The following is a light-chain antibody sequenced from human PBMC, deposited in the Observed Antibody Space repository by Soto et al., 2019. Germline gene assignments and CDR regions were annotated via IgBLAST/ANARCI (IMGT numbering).Light chain of an antibody. CDR3: QQAYSTPWT. J-gene: IGKJ1*01. Sequence: DINMTQSPFSLSASVGDRCPITSAASQCISTYLHWYQQKPGTAPKLLIYATSNLQSGVPSRFSGSGSGTDFTLTINSLQPEDFATYYCQQAYSTPWTFGQGTKVDIK. CDR2: ATS. V-gene: IGKV1-39*01. CDR1: QCISTY.